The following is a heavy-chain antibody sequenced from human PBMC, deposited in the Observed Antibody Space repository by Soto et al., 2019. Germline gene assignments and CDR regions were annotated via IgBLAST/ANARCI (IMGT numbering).Heavy chain of an antibody. CDR1: GFSLSSSSLG. J-gene: IGHJ3*01. CDR3: AHLIITYGGVVADDACAF. Sequence: QITLTESGPTLVKPTQTLTLTCTFSGFSLSSSSLGVAWIRQPPGKALEWLAVIYWDGDKRYSPSLRSTLTISTDTSQTQVGLTMTNVDPVDTATYFCAHLIITYGGVVADDACAFWGQGTMVTISS. V-gene: IGHV2-5*02. D-gene: IGHD3-16*02. CDR2: IYWDGDK.